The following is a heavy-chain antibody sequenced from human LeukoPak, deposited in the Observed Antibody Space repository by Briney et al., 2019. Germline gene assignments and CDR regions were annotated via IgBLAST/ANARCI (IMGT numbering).Heavy chain of an antibody. D-gene: IGHD6-6*01. Sequence: QPGGSLRLSCAASGFTFSTYAMSWVRQAPGKGLEWISYISNSGSTIYYADSVKGRFTISRDNAKNSLFLQMNSLRADDTAVYYCARGRWQLVPFDYWGQGTLVTVSS. CDR1: GFTFSTYA. V-gene: IGHV3-48*04. J-gene: IGHJ4*02. CDR3: ARGRWQLVPFDY. CDR2: ISNSGSTI.